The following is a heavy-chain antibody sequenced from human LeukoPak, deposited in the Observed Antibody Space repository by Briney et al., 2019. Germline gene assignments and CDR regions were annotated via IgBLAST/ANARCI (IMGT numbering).Heavy chain of an antibody. Sequence: QPGGSLRLSCAASGFTFSSYGMHWVRQAPGKGLEWVAFIRYDGSNKYYTDSVKGRFTISRDNAKNSLYLQMNSLRAEDTAVYYCARERWEAIHAFDIWGQGTMVTVSS. CDR2: IRYDGSNK. D-gene: IGHD1-26*01. CDR1: GFTFSSYG. J-gene: IGHJ3*02. CDR3: ARERWEAIHAFDI. V-gene: IGHV3-30*02.